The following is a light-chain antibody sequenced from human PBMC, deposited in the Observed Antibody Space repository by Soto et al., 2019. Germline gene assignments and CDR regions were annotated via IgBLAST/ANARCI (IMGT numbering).Light chain of an antibody. CDR1: QNVYNN. Sequence: EIVMTQSPATLSVSPGEGATLSCKASQNVYNNLAWYQQRPGQPPRLLIYDASTRATGISARFSGSGYGTEFTLTISSLQSEDFAVYFCQQCRYGPLTFGGGPKVDIK. CDR2: DAS. V-gene: IGKV3-15*01. CDR3: QQCRYGPLT. J-gene: IGKJ4*01.